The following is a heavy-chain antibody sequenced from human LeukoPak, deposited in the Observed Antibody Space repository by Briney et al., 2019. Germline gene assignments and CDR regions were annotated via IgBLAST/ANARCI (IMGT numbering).Heavy chain of an antibody. J-gene: IGHJ4*02. D-gene: IGHD3-10*01. CDR2: IGSDNKP. Sequence: GGSLRLSCEASGFTFSAYAMTWVRQAPGKGLEWVSSIGSDNKPHYSESVKGRFAISRDNSKNTLYLQLNSLRAEDTAFYYCAKDPSDLGASGSYNYFDYWGQGTLVTVSS. V-gene: IGHV3-23*01. CDR3: AKDPSDLGASGSYNYFDY. CDR1: GFTFSAYA.